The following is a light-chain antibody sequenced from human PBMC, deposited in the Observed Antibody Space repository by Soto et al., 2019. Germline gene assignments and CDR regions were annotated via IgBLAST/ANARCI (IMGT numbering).Light chain of an antibody. Sequence: QTVVTQSPSASASLGASVKLTCTLSSGHSSYAIAWHQQQPEKGPRYLMKLDSDGSHTKGDAIPDRFSGSSSGAERYLTIPSLQSEDEADYYCQTWGTGIHVVFGGGTKLTVL. CDR1: SGHSSYA. J-gene: IGLJ2*01. CDR2: LDSDGSH. V-gene: IGLV4-69*01. CDR3: QTWGTGIHVV.